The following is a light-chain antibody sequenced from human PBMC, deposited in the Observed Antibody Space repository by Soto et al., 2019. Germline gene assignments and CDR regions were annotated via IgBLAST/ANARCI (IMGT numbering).Light chain of an antibody. Sequence: QSALTQPPSVSGSPGQSVTISCTGISSDIGSYNRVSWYQQPPGTAPKLMIYEVNNRPSGVPDRFSGSTSGNTASLTISGLQAEDEADYYCCSYAGSSTYVFGTGTKVTVL. J-gene: IGLJ1*01. CDR1: SSDIGSYNR. CDR3: CSYAGSSTYV. V-gene: IGLV2-18*02. CDR2: EVN.